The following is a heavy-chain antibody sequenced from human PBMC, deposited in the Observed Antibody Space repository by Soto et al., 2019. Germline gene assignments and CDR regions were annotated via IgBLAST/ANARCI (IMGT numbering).Heavy chain of an antibody. CDR2: ISSFNGS. V-gene: IGHV1-18*01. Sequence: QGQLVQSGAEVKKSGATVKVSCKASGFVFSSYGINWVRQAPGQGLEWMGWISSFNGSKYAQKFQDRVTLTTDTPTSTAYVELRGLKSDDTAVYYCARDLRGFCRSANCYGDFDYWGQGTLISVSS. D-gene: IGHD2-2*01. CDR1: GFVFSSYG. J-gene: IGHJ4*02. CDR3: ARDLRGFCRSANCYGDFDY.